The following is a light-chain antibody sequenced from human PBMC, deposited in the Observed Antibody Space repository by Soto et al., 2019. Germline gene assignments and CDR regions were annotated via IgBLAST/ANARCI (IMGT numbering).Light chain of an antibody. CDR2: GAS. Sequence: VLTQSPDTVSLSPGETATLSCRASQSVDRYVAWYQQKLGQAPRLLIYGASSRATGIPDRFSGSGSGADFTLTISRLEPEDFAVYYCQQYGSSPSITFGQGTRLEIK. CDR1: QSVDRY. V-gene: IGKV3-20*01. J-gene: IGKJ5*01. CDR3: QQYGSSPSIT.